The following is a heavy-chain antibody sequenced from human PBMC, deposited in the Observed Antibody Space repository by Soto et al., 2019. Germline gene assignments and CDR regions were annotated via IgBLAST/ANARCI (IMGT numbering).Heavy chain of an antibody. Sequence: GGSVGLGCAVSQFSRDRYGMSCVRHCPGKGLEWVANIKQDGSEKYYVDSVKGRFTISRDNAKKSLYLQMKRVRAEDTAVYYFARGGGERYYLRTSRYRLDTCGQG. CDR1: QFSRDRYG. CDR3: ARGGGERYYLRTSRYRLDT. J-gene: IGHJ5*02. CDR2: IKQDGSEK. D-gene: IGHD2-2*01. V-gene: IGHV3-7*01.